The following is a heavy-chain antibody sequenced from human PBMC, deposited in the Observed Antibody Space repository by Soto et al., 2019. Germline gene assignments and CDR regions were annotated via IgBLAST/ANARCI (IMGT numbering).Heavy chain of an antibody. CDR3: AKDLIRGDGYVDFDH. V-gene: IGHV3-23*01. D-gene: IGHD5-12*01. J-gene: IGHJ4*02. CDR1: GFIFSNYA. Sequence: GGSLRLSCAASGFIFSNYAMFWVRQAPGKGLDWVSTIYAGGGTTHYAESVKGRFTISRDNSNNRLYLQLNNLRAEDTAVYFCAKDLIRGDGYVDFDHWGQGTLVTVSS. CDR2: IYAGGGTT.